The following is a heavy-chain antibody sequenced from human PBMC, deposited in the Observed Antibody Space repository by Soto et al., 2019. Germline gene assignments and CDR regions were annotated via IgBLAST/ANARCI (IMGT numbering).Heavy chain of an antibody. CDR3: VKDSRFLEWLLGPLEAQKRDDY. J-gene: IGHJ4*02. CDR1: GFTFSSYA. CDR2: ISSNGGST. V-gene: IGHV3-64D*06. Sequence: GGSLRLSCSASGFTFSSYAMHWVRQAPGKGLEYVSAISSNGGSTYYADSVKGRFTISRDNSKNTLYLQMSSLRAEDTAVYYCVKDSRFLEWLLGPLEAQKRDDYWGQGTLVTVSS. D-gene: IGHD3-3*01.